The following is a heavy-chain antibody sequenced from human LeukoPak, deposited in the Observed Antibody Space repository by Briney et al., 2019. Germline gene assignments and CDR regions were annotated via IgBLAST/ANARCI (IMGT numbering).Heavy chain of an antibody. D-gene: IGHD3-16*01. CDR2: MHPNSGDT. V-gene: IGHV1-2*06. CDR1: GYTFTDYY. Sequence: ASVKVSCKASGYTFTDYYIYWVRQAPGQGLEWMGRMHPNSGDTNYAQRFQGRVTMTRDTSISTAYMELTRLTSDDTAVYYCANDNTYEGTGLDYWGQGSLVTVSS. J-gene: IGHJ4*02. CDR3: ANDNTYEGTGLDY.